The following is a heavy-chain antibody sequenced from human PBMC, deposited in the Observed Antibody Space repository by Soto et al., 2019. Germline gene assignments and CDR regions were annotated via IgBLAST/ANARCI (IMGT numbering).Heavy chain of an antibody. Sequence: ASVKVSSKGTGHSVTDYYMKWLRQAPGQAFEWMGIINPGDHSTRYSHNFQGRVAMTSDTSTSTVYLELSSLRSEDTALYYCARSYVQSRPIDYWGQGTLVTVSS. CDR1: GHSVTDYY. CDR3: ARSYVQSRPIDY. V-gene: IGHV1-46*01. D-gene: IGHD3-10*02. CDR2: INPGDHST. J-gene: IGHJ4*02.